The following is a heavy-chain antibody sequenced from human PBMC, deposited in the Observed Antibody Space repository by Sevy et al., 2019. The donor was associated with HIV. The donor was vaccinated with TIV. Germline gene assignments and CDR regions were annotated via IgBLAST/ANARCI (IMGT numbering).Heavy chain of an antibody. J-gene: IGHJ4*02. D-gene: IGHD7-27*01. CDR3: AREENRELGTIPLDS. CDR1: GFTFSHLN. V-gene: IGHV3-48*02. Sequence: GSLRLSCAASGFTFSHLNMNWVRQAPGKGLEWISYISKSGSTTYFADSVRGRFTISRDNAKNSLFLEMHSLTDEDTAVYYCAREENRELGTIPLDSWGRGIQVTVSS. CDR2: ISKSGSTT.